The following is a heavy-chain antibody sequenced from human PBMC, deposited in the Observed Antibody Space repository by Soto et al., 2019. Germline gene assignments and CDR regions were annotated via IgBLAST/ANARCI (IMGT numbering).Heavy chain of an antibody. J-gene: IGHJ4*02. CDR1: GYSFTSYW. CDR3: ARSPTPPTVTTHFDY. CDR2: IYPGDSDT. V-gene: IGHV5-51*01. Sequence: GESLKISCKGSGYSFTSYWIGWVRQMPGKGLEWMGIIYPGDSDTRYSPSFQGQVTISADKSISTAYLQWSSLKASDTAVYYCARSPTPPTVTTHFDYWGQGTLVTVSS. D-gene: IGHD4-17*01.